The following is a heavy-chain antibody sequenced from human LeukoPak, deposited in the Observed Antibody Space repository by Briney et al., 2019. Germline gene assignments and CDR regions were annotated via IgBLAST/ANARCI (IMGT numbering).Heavy chain of an antibody. D-gene: IGHD4-11*01. J-gene: IGHJ4*02. Sequence: SLTLYCAAYGFTFSSYTMYWYRQAPGMGLEWVASVSVEGIGRYSTGSVDGRVTISRDNSKSTLYLQMNNLRGENTAGEFGATVTKVDFDYGGQGTLVTVSS. V-gene: IGHV3-30*04. CDR2: VSVEGIGR. CDR1: GFTFSSYT. CDR3: ATVTKVDFDY.